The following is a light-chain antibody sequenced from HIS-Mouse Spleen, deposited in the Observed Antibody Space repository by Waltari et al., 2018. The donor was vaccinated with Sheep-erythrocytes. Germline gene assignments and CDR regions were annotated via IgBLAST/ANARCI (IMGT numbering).Light chain of an antibody. CDR2: DVS. CDR1: STDGGGSTY. CDR3: CSYAGSYTLV. V-gene: IGLV2-11*01. J-gene: IGLJ2*01. Sequence: QSALTHPRSVSGSPGQSVPIPCPGTSTDGGGSTYVYWYQQHPGKAPTLMIYDVSKQPSGVPDRFAGSKSGNTASLTISGLQAEDEADYYCCSYAGSYTLVFGGGTKLTVL.